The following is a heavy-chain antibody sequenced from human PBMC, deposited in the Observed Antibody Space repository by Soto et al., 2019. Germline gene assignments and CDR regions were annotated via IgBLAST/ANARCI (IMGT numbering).Heavy chain of an antibody. V-gene: IGHV3-48*01. CDR2: ISPAGSSI. Sequence: EGQLVEFGGGLVKPGGSLRLSCAASGFSFSIYSYNWVRQAPGKGLEWLSYISPAGSSIYYADSVKGRFTISRDSARDSVYLQMNSLRAEDTDVDYCAKDRGGSGAFDIWGQGTRVTVSS. CDR3: AKDRGGSGAFDI. J-gene: IGHJ3*02. CDR1: GFSFSIYS. D-gene: IGHD3-10*01.